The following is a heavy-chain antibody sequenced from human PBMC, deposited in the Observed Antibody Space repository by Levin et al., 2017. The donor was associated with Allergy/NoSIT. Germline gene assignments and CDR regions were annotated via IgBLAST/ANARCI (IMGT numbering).Heavy chain of an antibody. CDR2: IYSGGST. J-gene: IGHJ4*02. CDR1: GFTVNTYY. CDR3: ARLTWFGQYFDY. Sequence: GGSRRLSCAASGFTVNTYYMSWVRQAPGKGLEWVSLIYSGGSTYYADSVKGRFTISRDNSKNTLYLQMNRLTTEDTAVYFCARLTWFGQYFDYWGQGTLVTVSS. D-gene: IGHD3-10*01. V-gene: IGHV3-66*02.